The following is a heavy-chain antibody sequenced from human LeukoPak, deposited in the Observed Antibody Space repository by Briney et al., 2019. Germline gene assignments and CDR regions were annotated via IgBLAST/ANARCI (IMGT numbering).Heavy chain of an antibody. V-gene: IGHV4-39*07. CDR2: IYYSGST. Sequence: NPSETLSLTCTVSGGSISSSSYYWGWIRQPPGKGLEWIGSIYYSGSTYYNPSLKSRVTITVDTSKNQFSLKLSSVTAADTAVYYCARGFQWFGDGYYYYYMDVWGKGTTVTISS. J-gene: IGHJ6*03. D-gene: IGHD3-10*01. CDR1: GGSISSSSYY. CDR3: ARGFQWFGDGYYYYYMDV.